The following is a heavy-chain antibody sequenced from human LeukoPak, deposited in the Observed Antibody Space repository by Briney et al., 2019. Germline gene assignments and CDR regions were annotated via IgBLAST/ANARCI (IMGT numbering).Heavy chain of an antibody. D-gene: IGHD6-6*01. J-gene: IGHJ4*01. V-gene: IGHV3-7*01. CDR1: GFTFSSYW. Sequence: PGGSLRLSCAVSGFTFSSYWMNWVRQAPGKGLEWVASIRQDGGEKSYVDSVKGRFTISRDNTKNSLYLQMSSLRAEDTAVYYCARDGIAAGLYFDLWRQGPVVTVSS. CDR3: ARDGIAAGLYFDL. CDR2: IRQDGGEK.